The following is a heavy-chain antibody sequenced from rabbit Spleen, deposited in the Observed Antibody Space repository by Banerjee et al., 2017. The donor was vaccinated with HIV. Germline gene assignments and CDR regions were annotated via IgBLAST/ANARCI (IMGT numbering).Heavy chain of an antibody. Sequence: QSLEVSGGDLVKPGASLTLSCTASGFSFSNKAVMCWVRQAPGKGLEWIACINAVTGKAVYASWAKGRFTFSKTSSTTVTLQMTSLTAADTATYFCARDTGSSFSSYGMDLWGQGTLVTVS. V-gene: IGHV1S40*01. CDR1: GFSFSNKAV. CDR2: INAVTGKA. D-gene: IGHD8-1*01. J-gene: IGHJ6*01. CDR3: ARDTGSSFSSYGMDL.